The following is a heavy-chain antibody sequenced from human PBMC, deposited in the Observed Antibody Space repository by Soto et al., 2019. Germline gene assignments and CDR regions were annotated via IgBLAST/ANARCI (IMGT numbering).Heavy chain of an antibody. D-gene: IGHD6-19*01. CDR3: AKRTAHGVAVAGIRMDV. CDR1: GFTFSSYA. CDR2: ISGSSGTI. Sequence: EVQLLESGGGLVQPGGSLRLSCAASGFTFSSYAMTWVRQTPGKGLECVSGISGSSGTIYYADSVKGRFTISRDNSKNTLYLQMNSLRAEDTAVYYCAKRTAHGVAVAGIRMDVWGQGTMVTVSS. V-gene: IGHV3-23*01. J-gene: IGHJ6*02.